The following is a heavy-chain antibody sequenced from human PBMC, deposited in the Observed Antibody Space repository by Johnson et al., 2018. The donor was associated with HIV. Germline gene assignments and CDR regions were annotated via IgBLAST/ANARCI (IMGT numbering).Heavy chain of an antibody. D-gene: IGHD2-2*01. CDR1: GFTFSDYY. J-gene: IGHJ3*02. Sequence: QMLLVESGGGLVKPGGSLRLSCAASGFTFSDYYMSWIRQAPGKGLAWVSYISMSGRTIYYADSVKGRFTISRDNAKNSLYLQMNSLRAEDTAVYYCAREGFVVLPAAMRLFAFDIWGQGTMVTVSS. CDR2: ISMSGRTI. V-gene: IGHV3-11*04. CDR3: AREGFVVLPAAMRLFAFDI.